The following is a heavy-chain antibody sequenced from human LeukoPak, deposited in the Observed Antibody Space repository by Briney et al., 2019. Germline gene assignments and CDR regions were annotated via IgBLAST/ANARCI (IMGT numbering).Heavy chain of an antibody. CDR1: GFTFSSYS. V-gene: IGHV3-21*01. CDR3: ARDYDILTGYYMWDY. Sequence: GGSLRLSCAASGFTFSSYSMNWVRQAPGKGLEWVSSISSSSSYIYYADSVKGRFTISRDNAKNSLYLQMNSLRAEDTVVYYCARDYDILTGYYMWDYWGQGTLVTVSS. J-gene: IGHJ4*02. CDR2: ISSSSSYI. D-gene: IGHD3-9*01.